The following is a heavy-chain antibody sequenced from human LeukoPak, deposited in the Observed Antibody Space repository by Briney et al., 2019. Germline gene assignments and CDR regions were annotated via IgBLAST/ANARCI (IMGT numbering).Heavy chain of an antibody. CDR1: GFTFSSYA. CDR2: ISGSGGST. D-gene: IGHD6-13*01. Sequence: GGSLRLSCAASGFTFSSYAMSWVRQAPGKGLEWVSAISGSGGSTYYADSVKGRFTISRDNSKNTLYLQMNSLRAEDTAVYYCARGIAAAGGEEYFDYWGQGTLVTVSS. V-gene: IGHV3-23*01. J-gene: IGHJ4*02. CDR3: ARGIAAAGGEEYFDY.